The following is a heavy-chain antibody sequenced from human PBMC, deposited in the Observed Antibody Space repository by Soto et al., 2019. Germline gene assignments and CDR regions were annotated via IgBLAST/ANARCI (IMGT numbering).Heavy chain of an antibody. CDR1: GASMSSSSYS. CDR2: IHHSGST. Sequence: PSETLSLTCTVSGASMSSSSYSWGWIRQPPGKGLEWIGKIHHSGSTYYNPSLKSRVTISVDTSRDQSSLKLSSVTTADTAVYYCARHVFTTVVRGFLITFEYYSGLDVWGQGTTVTVSS. V-gene: IGHV4-39*01. D-gene: IGHD3-10*01. J-gene: IGHJ6*02. CDR3: ARHVFTTVVRGFLITFEYYSGLDV.